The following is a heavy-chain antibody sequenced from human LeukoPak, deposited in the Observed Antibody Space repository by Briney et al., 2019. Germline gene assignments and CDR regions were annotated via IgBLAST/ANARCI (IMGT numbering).Heavy chain of an antibody. D-gene: IGHD3-22*01. V-gene: IGHV3-30*18. CDR3: AKAQGTLVNFYAYGMDV. J-gene: IGHJ6*02. CDR1: GFTFRRSG. Sequence: GGSLRLSCLASGFTFRRSGLHWVRQAPGKGRERVAAISHDGNDKYSADFVEGRFTISGDTSNNTLYLQMSSLTTEDTAVYYCAKAQGTLVNFYAYGMDVWGHGTTVTVSS. CDR2: ISHDGNDK.